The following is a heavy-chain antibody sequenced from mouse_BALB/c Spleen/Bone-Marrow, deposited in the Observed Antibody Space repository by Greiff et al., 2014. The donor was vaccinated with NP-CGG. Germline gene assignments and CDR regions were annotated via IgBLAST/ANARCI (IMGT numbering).Heavy chain of an antibody. Sequence: SGPELVKPGALVKISCKASGYTFTSYDINWVKQRPGQGLEWIGWIYPGDGSNKYNEKFKGKATLTADKSSSTAYMQVSSLTSENSAVYFCAMTARGGFAYWGQGTLVTVSA. CDR1: GYTFTSYD. J-gene: IGHJ3*01. CDR3: AMTARGGFAY. V-gene: IGHV1S33*01. D-gene: IGHD3-2*01. CDR2: IYPGDGSN.